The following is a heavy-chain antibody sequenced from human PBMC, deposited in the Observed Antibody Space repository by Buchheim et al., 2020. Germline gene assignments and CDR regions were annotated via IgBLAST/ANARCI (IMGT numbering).Heavy chain of an antibody. CDR1: GFTFSSYG. CDR3: AKVRGSIAARPDYYGMDV. V-gene: IGHV3-30*18. J-gene: IGHJ6*02. Sequence: VQLVESGGGLVQPGGSLRLSCAASGFTFSSYGMHWVRQAPGKGLEWVAVISYDGSNKYYADSVKGRFTISRDNSKNTLYLQMNSLRAEDTAVYYCAKVRGSIAARPDYYGMDVWGQGTT. CDR2: ISYDGSNK. D-gene: IGHD6-6*01.